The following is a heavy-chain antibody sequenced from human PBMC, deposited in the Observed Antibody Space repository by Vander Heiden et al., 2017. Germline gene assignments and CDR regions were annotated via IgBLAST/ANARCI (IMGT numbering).Heavy chain of an antibody. CDR1: GFTFRSYA. V-gene: IGHV3-23*01. CDR3: ATYSSSWSLKH. D-gene: IGHD6-13*01. J-gene: IGHJ1*01. CDR2: ISVSGGST. Sequence: EVQLLESGGGLVQPGGSLRLSCAASGFTFRSYAMNWLRQAPGKGREWVSAISVSGGSTYYADSVKGRFTIARDNSKNTLYLQMNSLRAEDTAVYYCATYSSSWSLKHWGQGTLVTVSS.